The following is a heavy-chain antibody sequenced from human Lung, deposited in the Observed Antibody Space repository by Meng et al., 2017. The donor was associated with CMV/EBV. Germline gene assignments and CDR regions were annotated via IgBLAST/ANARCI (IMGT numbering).Heavy chain of an antibody. CDR3: ARDVDSGAADY. D-gene: IGHD4/OR15-4a*01. CDR2: INPKSGGT. V-gene: IGHV1-2*02. J-gene: IGHJ4*02. Sequence: ASVKVSCKASGYTFTDFYIHWLRRAPGRGPEWVGWINPKSGGTNYAQKFEGRVTMTTDTSTRTVYLEIDRLRIDDTAMYYCARDVDSGAADYWGQGTLVTGSS. CDR1: GYTFTDFY.